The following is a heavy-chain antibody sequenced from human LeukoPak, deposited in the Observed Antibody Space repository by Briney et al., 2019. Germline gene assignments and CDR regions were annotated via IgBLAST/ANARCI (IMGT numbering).Heavy chain of an antibody. CDR3: ARESESSGWYDY. V-gene: IGHV3-43*02. Sequence: GGSLRLSSAAPGFMFHDYAIHWGRQAPGKGLEWVSLISGDGGSTFYADSVKGRFTISRDNSKNSLYLQMNSLRSDDTALYYCARESESSGWYDYWGQGTLVTVSS. J-gene: IGHJ4*02. CDR1: GFMFHDYA. CDR2: ISGDGGST. D-gene: IGHD6-19*01.